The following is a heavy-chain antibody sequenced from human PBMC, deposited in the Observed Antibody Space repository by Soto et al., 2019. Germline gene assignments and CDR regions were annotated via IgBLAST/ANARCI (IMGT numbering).Heavy chain of an antibody. D-gene: IGHD3-10*01. CDR2: ISPDGSGE. CDR1: GFSFEIYW. Sequence: EVDLVESGGGLVQPGGSLRLSCAASGFSFEIYWMGWVRQAPGKGLEWVANISPDGSGEYYLDSVKGRFTISRDNAKNSVYLQMNSLVGDDTAVYYCARENWFFDYWGQGTPVTVSS. J-gene: IGHJ4*02. CDR3: ARENWFFDY. V-gene: IGHV3-7*01.